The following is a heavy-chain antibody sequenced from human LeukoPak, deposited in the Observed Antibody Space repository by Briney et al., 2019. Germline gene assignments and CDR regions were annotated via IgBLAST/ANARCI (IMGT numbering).Heavy chain of an antibody. CDR1: GGSISSGSYY. V-gene: IGHV4-61*02. Sequence: SQTLSLTCTVSGGSISSGSYYWSWIRQPAGKGLEWIGRIYTSGSTNYNPSLKSRVTISVDTSKNQFSLKLRSVTAADTAVYYCALLEWLYHFDYWGQGTLVTVSS. J-gene: IGHJ4*02. CDR2: IYTSGST. D-gene: IGHD3-3*01. CDR3: ALLEWLYHFDY.